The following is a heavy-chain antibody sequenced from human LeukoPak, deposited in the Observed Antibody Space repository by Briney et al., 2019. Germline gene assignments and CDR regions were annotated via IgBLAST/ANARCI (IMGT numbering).Heavy chain of an antibody. J-gene: IGHJ6*03. CDR1: GFSFSSYW. Sequence: GGSLRLSCAASGFSFSSYWMSWVRQAPGKGLEWVANIKQDGSEKYYVDSVKGRFTISRDNAKDSLYLQMNSLRAEDTAVYYCAREYYYYYYMDVWGKGTTVTISS. CDR2: IKQDGSEK. CDR3: AREYYYYYYMDV. V-gene: IGHV3-7*01.